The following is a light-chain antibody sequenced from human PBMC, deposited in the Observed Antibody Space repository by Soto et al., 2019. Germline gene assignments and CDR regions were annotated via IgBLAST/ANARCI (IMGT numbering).Light chain of an antibody. J-gene: IGLJ3*02. CDR2: GNN. V-gene: IGLV1-40*01. Sequence: QSVLTQPPSVSGAPGQRVIISCTGSRSNIGAGYVVHWYRRLPGTAPKLLIYGNNNRPSGVPDRFSGSKSGTSASLAIAGLPGEDEADYSCPALGRRPGIWVLGGGTKLTVL. CDR1: RSNIGAGYV. CDR3: PALGRRPGIWV.